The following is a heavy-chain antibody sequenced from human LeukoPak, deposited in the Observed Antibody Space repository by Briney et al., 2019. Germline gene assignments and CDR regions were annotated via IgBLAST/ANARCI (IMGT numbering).Heavy chain of an antibody. CDR1: GGSISSSSYY. CDR3: ARERGYSGYGYNWFDP. Sequence: PSETLSLTCTVSGGSISSSSYYWGWIRQPPGKGLEWIGSIYYSGSTYYNPSLKSRVTISVDTSKNQFSLQLNSVTPEDTAVYYCARERGYSGYGYNWFDPWGQGTLVTVSS. J-gene: IGHJ5*02. CDR2: IYYSGST. V-gene: IGHV4-39*02. D-gene: IGHD5-12*01.